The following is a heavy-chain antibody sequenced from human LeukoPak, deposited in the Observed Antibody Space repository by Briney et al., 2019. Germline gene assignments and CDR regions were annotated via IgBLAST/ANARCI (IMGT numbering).Heavy chain of an antibody. V-gene: IGHV3-7*01. D-gene: IGHD4-23*01. CDR1: GSTFSNYW. CDR2: MNQRGSEK. Sequence: PGGSLRLSCAASGSTFSNYWMSWVRQAPGKGLEWVDNMNQRGSEKYYVDSVKGRFTISRDNAKNSLYLQMNSLRVEDTAVYYCARDWALGTVAGRGQGTLVTVSS. J-gene: IGHJ4*02. CDR3: ARDWALGTVAG.